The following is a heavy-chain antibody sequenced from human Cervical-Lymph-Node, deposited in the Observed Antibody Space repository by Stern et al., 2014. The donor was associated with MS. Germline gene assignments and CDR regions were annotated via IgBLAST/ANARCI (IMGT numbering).Heavy chain of an antibody. Sequence: VQLVESGGGVVQPGRSLRLSCAASGFTFSSYAMHWVRQAPGKGLEWVAVISYDGSNKYYADSVKGRFTISRDNSKNTLYLQMNSLRAEDTAVYYCAREGRVAFDIWGQGTMVTVSS. CDR1: GFTFSSYA. J-gene: IGHJ3*02. CDR2: ISYDGSNK. CDR3: AREGRVAFDI. D-gene: IGHD3-10*01. V-gene: IGHV3-30*01.